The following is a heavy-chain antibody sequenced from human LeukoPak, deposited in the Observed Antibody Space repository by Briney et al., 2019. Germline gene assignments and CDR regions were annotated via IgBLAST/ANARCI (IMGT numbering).Heavy chain of an antibody. V-gene: IGHV4-30-2*01. Sequence: SETLSLTCAVSGGSISSGGYSWSWIRQPPGKGLEWIGYIYHSGSTYYNPSLKSRVTISVDRSKNQFSLKLSSATAADTAVYYCARGRDFDYWGQGTLVTVSS. CDR2: IYHSGST. CDR3: ARGRDFDY. CDR1: GGSISSGGYS. J-gene: IGHJ4*02.